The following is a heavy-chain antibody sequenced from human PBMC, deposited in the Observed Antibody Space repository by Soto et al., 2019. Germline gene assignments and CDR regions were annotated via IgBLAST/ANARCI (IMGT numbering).Heavy chain of an antibody. J-gene: IGHJ4*02. CDR2: IYYSGST. V-gene: IGHV4-31*03. CDR1: GDSISSGGYY. Sequence: PSETLSLTCTVSGDSISSGGYYWSWIRQHPGKGLEWIGYIYYSGSTYYNPSLKSRVTISVDTSKNQFSLKLSSVTAADTAVYYCARGGYSYGYVDYWGQGTLVTVSS. D-gene: IGHD5-18*01. CDR3: ARGGYSYGYVDY.